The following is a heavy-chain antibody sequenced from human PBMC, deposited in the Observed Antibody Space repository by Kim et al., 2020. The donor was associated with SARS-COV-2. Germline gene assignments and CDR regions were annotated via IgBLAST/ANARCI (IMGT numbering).Heavy chain of an antibody. CDR1: GFTFSSYG. CDR2: ISSDGSNK. Sequence: GGSLRLSCAASGFTFSSYGMHWVRQAPGKGLEWVAVISSDGSNKYYADSVKGRFTISRDNSKNTLYLQMNSLRAEDTAVYYCAKDANDILTGPKDYYYYG. V-gene: IGHV3-30*18. D-gene: IGHD3-9*01. CDR3: AKDANDILTGPKDYYYYG. J-gene: IGHJ6*01.